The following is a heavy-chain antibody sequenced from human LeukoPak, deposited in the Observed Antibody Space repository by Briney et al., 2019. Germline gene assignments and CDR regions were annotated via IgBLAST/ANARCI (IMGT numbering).Heavy chain of an antibody. CDR2: IIPVFGAA. D-gene: IGHD2-15*01. CDR1: GDTFRRYA. Sequence: SVKVSCKTSGDTFRRYAIIWVRRAPGQGLEWMGGIIPVFGAANYAQKLQGRVTFTADKSTNTVYMDLRSLRSEDTAVYYCARTTSQSIVAAGDHWGQGTLVIVSS. V-gene: IGHV1-69*06. CDR3: ARTTSQSIVAAGDH. J-gene: IGHJ4*02.